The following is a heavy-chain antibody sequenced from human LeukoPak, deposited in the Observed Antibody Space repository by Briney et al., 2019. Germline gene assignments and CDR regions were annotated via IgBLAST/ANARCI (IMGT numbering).Heavy chain of an antibody. CDR2: IYYSGST. CDR3: ARHRNSSTWYGYFQH. V-gene: IGHV4-34*01. D-gene: IGHD6-13*01. CDR1: GGSFTGYY. J-gene: IGHJ1*01. Sequence: KSSETLSLTCAVYGGSFTGYYWSWIRQPPGRGLEWIGTIYYSGSTYYNPSLKSRVTISADTSKNQFSLRLSSVTAADTAVYYCARHRNSSTWYGYFQHWGQGTLVTVSS.